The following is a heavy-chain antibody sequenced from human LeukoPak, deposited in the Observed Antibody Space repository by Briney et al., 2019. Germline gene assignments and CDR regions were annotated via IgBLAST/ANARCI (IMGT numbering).Heavy chain of an antibody. CDR2: ISWNSGSI. D-gene: IGHD3-22*01. V-gene: IGHV3-9*01. CDR1: GFTFDDYA. CDR3: ARVPYYYDSSGYLTGVYYFDY. Sequence: GRSLRLSCAASGFTFDDYAMHWVRQAPGKGLEWVSGISWNSGSIGYADSVKGRFTISRDNAKNSLYLQMNSLRAEDTALYYCARVPYYYDSSGYLTGVYYFDYWGQGTLVTVSS. J-gene: IGHJ4*02.